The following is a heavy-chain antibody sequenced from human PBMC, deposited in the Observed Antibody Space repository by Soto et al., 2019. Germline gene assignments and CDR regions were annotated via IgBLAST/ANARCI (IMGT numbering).Heavy chain of an antibody. CDR1: GFTFSSYA. J-gene: IGHJ4*02. V-gene: IGHV3-30-3*01. CDR2: ISYDGSNK. Sequence: QVQLVESGGGVVQPGRSLRLSCAASGFTFSSYAMHWVRQAPGKGLEWVAVISYDGSNKYYADSVKGRFTISRDNSKNTLYLQMNSLKAEDTAVYYCASVFSDDYGWGRPYFDYWGQGTLVTVSS. D-gene: IGHD3-16*01. CDR3: ASVFSDDYGWGRPYFDY.